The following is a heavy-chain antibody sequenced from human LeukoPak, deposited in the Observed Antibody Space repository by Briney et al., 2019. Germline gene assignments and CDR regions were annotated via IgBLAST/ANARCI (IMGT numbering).Heavy chain of an antibody. CDR2: TYYSGST. V-gene: IGHV4-30-4*08. J-gene: IGHJ4*02. Sequence: SETLSLTCTVSGGSISSGDYYWSWIRQPPGKGLEWIGYTYYSGSTYYNPSLKSRVTISVDTSNNQFSLKLSSVTAADTAVYYCARLDSGSYVGYWGQGTLVTVSS. CDR3: ARLDSGSYVGY. CDR1: GGSISSGDYY. D-gene: IGHD3-10*01.